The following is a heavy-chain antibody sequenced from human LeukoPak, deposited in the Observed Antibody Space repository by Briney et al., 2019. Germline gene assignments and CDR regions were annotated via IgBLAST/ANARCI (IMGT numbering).Heavy chain of an antibody. CDR2: IYTSGST. CDR1: GGSISSYY. Sequence: SETLSLTCTVSGGSISSYYWSWIRQPPGKGLEWIGYIYTSGSTNYNPSLKSRVTISVDTSKNQFSLKLSSVTAADTAVYYCARFRDTGYYMDVWGKGTTVTVSS. J-gene: IGHJ6*03. CDR3: ARFRDTGYYMDV. V-gene: IGHV4-4*09.